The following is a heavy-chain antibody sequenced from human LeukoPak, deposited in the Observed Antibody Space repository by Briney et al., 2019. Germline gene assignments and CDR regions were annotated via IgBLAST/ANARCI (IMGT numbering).Heavy chain of an antibody. Sequence: PSETLSLTCTVSGGSITSSIDYWGWVRQPPGKGLEWIATIYYSTSTQYNPSLKSRVTMSIDTSKNQFSLKLSSMTAADTAVYYCVRHQCSGTGCYNSYFYGMDVWGQGTTVTVSS. CDR1: GGSITSSIDY. V-gene: IGHV4-39*01. D-gene: IGHD2-2*02. CDR2: IYYSTST. CDR3: VRHQCSGTGCYNSYFYGMDV. J-gene: IGHJ6*02.